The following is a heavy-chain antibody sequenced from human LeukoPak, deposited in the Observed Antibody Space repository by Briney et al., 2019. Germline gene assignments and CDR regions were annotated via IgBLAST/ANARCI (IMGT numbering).Heavy chain of an antibody. J-gene: IGHJ4*02. Sequence: PSETLSLTCAVYGGSFSGYYWSWIRQPPGKGLEWIGEINHSGSTNYNPSLKSRVTISVDTSKNQFSLKLSSVTAADTAVYYCASTGAGPFDHWGQGTLVTVSP. CDR1: GGSFSGYY. CDR3: ASTGAGPFDH. CDR2: INHSGST. V-gene: IGHV4-34*01. D-gene: IGHD1-26*01.